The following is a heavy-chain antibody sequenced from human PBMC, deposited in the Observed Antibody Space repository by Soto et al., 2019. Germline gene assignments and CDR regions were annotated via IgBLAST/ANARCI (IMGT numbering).Heavy chain of an antibody. V-gene: IGHV6-1*01. D-gene: IGHD2-2*01. CDR2: TYYRSKWYN. CDR3: AREDCSSTSCYLFDY. CDR1: GDSVSSNSAA. Sequence: PSQTLSLTCVISGDSVSSNSAAWNWIRQSPSRGLEWLGRTYYRSKWYNDYAVSVKSRITINPDTSKNQFSLQLNSVTPEDTAVDYCAREDCSSTSCYLFDYWGQGTLVTVSS. J-gene: IGHJ4*02.